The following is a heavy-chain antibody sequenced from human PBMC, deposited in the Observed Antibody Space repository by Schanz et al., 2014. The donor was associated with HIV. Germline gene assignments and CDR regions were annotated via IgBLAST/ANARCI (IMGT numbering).Heavy chain of an antibody. CDR3: ARDIKYDDPFQYGMDV. CDR2: IIPIFGTA. Sequence: QVQLVQSGAEVKKPGSSVKVSCKASGGTFSSDAFIWVRQAPGQGLEWMGGIIPIFGTANYAPKFQGRVTIIADDSTSTVYMDLGSLTSEDTAVYFCARDIKYDDPFQYGMDVWGQGTTVSVSS. CDR1: GGTFSSDA. D-gene: IGHD1-1*01. J-gene: IGHJ6*02. V-gene: IGHV1-69*01.